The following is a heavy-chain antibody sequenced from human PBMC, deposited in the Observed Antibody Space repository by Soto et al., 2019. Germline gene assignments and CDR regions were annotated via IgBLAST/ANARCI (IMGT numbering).Heavy chain of an antibody. D-gene: IGHD4-17*01. CDR1: GGSFSGYY. CDR3: ARGAASTLTYDY. V-gene: IGHV4-34*01. CDR2: INHSGST. Sequence: QVQLQQWGAGLLKPSETLSLTCAVYGGSFSGYYWSWIRQPPGKGLEWIGEINHSGSTNYNPSLKSRGTISGDTSKNQFSLKLSSVTAADTAVYDCARGAASTLTYDYWGQGTLVTVSS. J-gene: IGHJ4*02.